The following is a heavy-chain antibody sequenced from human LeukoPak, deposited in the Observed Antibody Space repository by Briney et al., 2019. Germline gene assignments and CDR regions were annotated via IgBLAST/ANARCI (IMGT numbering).Heavy chain of an antibody. D-gene: IGHD2-8*01. CDR3: ASRSDDNGLYYFDY. J-gene: IGHJ4*02. Sequence: SETLPLTCTVSGGSISRSSYYWGWIRQPPGKGLEWIGGIYHSGSTYYNPSLKSRVTISVDTSKNQFFLKLSSVTAADTAVYYCASRSDDNGLYYFDYWGQGTLVTVSS. CDR1: GGSISRSSYY. V-gene: IGHV4-39*01. CDR2: IYHSGST.